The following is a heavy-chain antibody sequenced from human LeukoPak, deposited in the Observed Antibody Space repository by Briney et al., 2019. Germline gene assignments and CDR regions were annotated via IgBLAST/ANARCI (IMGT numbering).Heavy chain of an antibody. CDR2: IYSGGST. CDR3: ARDGFSSCYPYDAFDI. CDR1: GVTVSSNY. V-gene: IGHV3-53*01. J-gene: IGHJ3*02. D-gene: IGHD3-22*01. Sequence: HAAGSLRLSCAASGVTVSSNYMSWVRQAPGEGLEWVSVIYSGGSTYYTDSVKGRFTISRDNSKNTLYLQMSSLRAEDTAVYYCARDGFSSCYPYDAFDIWGQGTMVTVSS.